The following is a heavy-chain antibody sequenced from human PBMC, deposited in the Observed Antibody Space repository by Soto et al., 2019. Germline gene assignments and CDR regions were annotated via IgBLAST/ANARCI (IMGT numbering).Heavy chain of an antibody. CDR3: ARDYYDSSDYTTNWFDP. Sequence: SETLSLTCTVSGSSISNSRYYWAWIRQPPGKGLEWIGSIYHTGNTYYNPSLRSRVTISVDTSKNQFSLKLTSVTAADTAVYYCARDYYDSSDYTTNWFDPWGQGTLVTVSS. J-gene: IGHJ5*02. V-gene: IGHV4-39*01. CDR2: IYHTGNT. D-gene: IGHD3-22*01. CDR1: GSSISNSRYY.